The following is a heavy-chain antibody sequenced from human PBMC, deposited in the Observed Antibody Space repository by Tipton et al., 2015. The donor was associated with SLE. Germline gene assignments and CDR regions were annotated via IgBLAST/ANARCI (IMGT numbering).Heavy chain of an antibody. V-gene: IGHV3-23*03. J-gene: IGHJ4*02. D-gene: IGHD3-9*01. CDR2: IYSGGST. CDR1: GFTFSSYA. CDR3: ARDRGRDYDTLTGYRRH. Sequence: SLRLSCAASGFTFSSYAMSWVRQAPGKGLEWVSVIYSGGSTYYADSVKGRFTISRDNSKNTLYLQMNSLRAEDTAVYYCARDRGRDYDTLTGYRRHWGQGTLVAASS.